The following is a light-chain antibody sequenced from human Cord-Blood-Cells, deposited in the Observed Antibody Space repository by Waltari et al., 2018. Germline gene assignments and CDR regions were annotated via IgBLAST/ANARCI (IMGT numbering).Light chain of an antibody. CDR2: EDN. J-gene: IGLJ3*02. Sequence: NFMLTQPHSVSESPGKTVTISCTGSSGSIASNYVQGYQQRPGSAPTTVIYEDNQRPSGVPDRFSGSIDSSSNSASLTISGLKTEDEADYYCQSYDSSTRWVFGGGTKLTVL. CDR1: SGSIASNY. CDR3: QSYDSSTRWV. V-gene: IGLV6-57*02.